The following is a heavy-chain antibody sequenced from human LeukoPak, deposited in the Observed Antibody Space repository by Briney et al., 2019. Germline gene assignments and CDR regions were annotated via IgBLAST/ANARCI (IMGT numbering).Heavy chain of an antibody. CDR1: GYTFTSYG. CDR2: INAYNGNT. CDR3: ARVQWQITHDSRAQTDY. V-gene: IGHV1-18*01. D-gene: IGHD3-22*01. Sequence: ASVKVSCKASGYTFTSYGISWVRQAPGQGLEWMGWINAYNGNTNYAQKLQGRVTMTTDTSTSTAYMELRSLRSDDTAVYYCARVQWQITHDSRAQTDYWGQGTLVTVSS. J-gene: IGHJ4*02.